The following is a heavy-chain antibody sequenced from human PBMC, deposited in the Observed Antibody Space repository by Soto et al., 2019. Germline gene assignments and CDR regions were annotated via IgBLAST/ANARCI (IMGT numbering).Heavy chain of an antibody. V-gene: IGHV3-21*01. CDR2: ISSSSSYI. D-gene: IGHD3-3*01. CDR1: GFTFSSYS. CDR3: ARDLPRSFGVVTPSFDY. Sequence: GSLRLSCAASGFTFSSYSMNWVRQAPGKGLEWVSSISSSSSYIYYADSVKGRFTISRDNAKNSLYLQMNSLRAEDTAVYYCARDLPRSFGVVTPSFDYWGQGTLVTVPS. J-gene: IGHJ4*02.